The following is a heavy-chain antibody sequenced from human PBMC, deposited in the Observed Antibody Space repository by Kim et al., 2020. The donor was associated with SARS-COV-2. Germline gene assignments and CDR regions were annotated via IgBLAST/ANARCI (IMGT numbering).Heavy chain of an antibody. CDR2: IYPGDSDT. J-gene: IGHJ3*02. V-gene: IGHV5-51*01. CDR1: GYSFTSYW. D-gene: IGHD6-13*01. CDR3: ARPGTDIAAAGTSAFDI. Sequence: GESLKISCKGSGYSFTSYWIGWVRQMPGKGLEWMGIIYPGDSDTRYSPSFQGQVTISADKSISTAYLQWSSLKASDTAMYYCARPGTDIAAAGTSAFDIWGQGTMGTVSS.